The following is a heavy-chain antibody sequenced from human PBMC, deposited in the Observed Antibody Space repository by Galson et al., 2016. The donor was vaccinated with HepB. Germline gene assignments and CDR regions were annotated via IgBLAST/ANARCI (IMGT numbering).Heavy chain of an antibody. D-gene: IGHD1-1*01. CDR3: SRTWKDVWTTDLDY. CDR1: GYTFTAYH. CDR2: INSNSGGT. Sequence: SVKVSCKASGYTFTAYHMHWVRQAPGQGLEWMGCINSNSGGTKYAQKFQGRVTMTRDTSISPAYMELRSLRSDDTAVYYCSRTWKDVWTTDLDYWGQGTLVTVSS. J-gene: IGHJ4*02. V-gene: IGHV1-2*02.